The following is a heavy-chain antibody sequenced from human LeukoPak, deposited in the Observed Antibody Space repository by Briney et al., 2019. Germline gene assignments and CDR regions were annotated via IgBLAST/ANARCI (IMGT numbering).Heavy chain of an antibody. CDR3: ARDLKGMVRGVILLSRRYYGMDV. CDR2: IWYDGSNK. CDR1: GFTFSSYG. D-gene: IGHD3-10*01. V-gene: IGHV3-33*01. Sequence: GGSLRLSCAASGFTFSSYGMHWVRQAPGKGLEWVAVIWYDGSNKYYADSVKGRFTISRDNSKNTLYLQMNSLRAEDTAVYYCARDLKGMVRGVILLSRRYYGMDVWGQGTTVTVSS. J-gene: IGHJ6*02.